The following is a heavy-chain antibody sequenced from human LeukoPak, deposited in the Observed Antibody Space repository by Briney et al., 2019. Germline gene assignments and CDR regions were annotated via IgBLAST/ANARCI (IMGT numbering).Heavy chain of an antibody. CDR3: ARSPVMDTAMADY. V-gene: IGHV5-51*01. J-gene: IGHJ4*02. CDR2: IYPGDSDT. CDR1: GYSFTSYW. Sequence: GGSLKISCKGSGYSFTSYWIGWVRQMPGKGLEWMGIIYPGDSDTRYSPSFQGQVTISADKSISTAYLQWSSLKASDTAMYYCARSPVMDTAMADYWGQGTLVTVSS. D-gene: IGHD5-18*01.